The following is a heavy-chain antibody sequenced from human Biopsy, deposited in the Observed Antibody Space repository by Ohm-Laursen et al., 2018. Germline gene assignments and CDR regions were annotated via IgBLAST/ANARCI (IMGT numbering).Heavy chain of an antibody. V-gene: IGHV3-9*01. CDR2: ISWNSNNI. CDR1: GFTFNDYA. D-gene: IGHD6-19*01. J-gene: IGHJ4*02. CDR3: AKDTFADLRGPSGWYGVDY. Sequence: SLRLSCAASGFTFNDYAMHRVRQAPGKGLEWVSGISWNSNNIVYADSVKGQFTISRDNARNSLYLQIKSLRTEDTAFYYCAKDTFADLRGPSGWYGVDYWGQGTMVTVSS.